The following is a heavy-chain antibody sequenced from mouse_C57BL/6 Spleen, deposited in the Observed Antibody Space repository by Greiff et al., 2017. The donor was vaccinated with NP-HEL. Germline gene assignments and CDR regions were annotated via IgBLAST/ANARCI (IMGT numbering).Heavy chain of an antibody. J-gene: IGHJ4*01. CDR3: ARNYYGSRGAMDY. CDR1: GFSLTSYA. D-gene: IGHD1-1*01. CDR2: IWTGGGT. Sequence: QVQLQQSGPGLVAPSQSLSITCTVSGFSLTSYAISWVRQPPGKGLEWLGVIWTGGGTNYNSAPNSRLSISKDNSKSQVFLKMNSLQTDDTARYYCARNYYGSRGAMDYWGQGTSVTVSS. V-gene: IGHV2-9-1*01.